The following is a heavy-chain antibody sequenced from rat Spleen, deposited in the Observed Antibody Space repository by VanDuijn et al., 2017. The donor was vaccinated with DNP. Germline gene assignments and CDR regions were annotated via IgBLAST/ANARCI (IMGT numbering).Heavy chain of an antibody. J-gene: IGHJ2*01. CDR3: ARPDY. CDR2: ISTDGGTT. CDR1: GFTFSNYY. Sequence: EVQLVESGGGLVQPGRSLKLSCAASGFTFSNYYMAWVRQAPKKGLEWVATISTDGGTTYYRDSVRGRFTISRDYARSTLYLQMDSLRSEDTATYYCARPDYWGQGVMVTVSS. V-gene: IGHV5-25*01.